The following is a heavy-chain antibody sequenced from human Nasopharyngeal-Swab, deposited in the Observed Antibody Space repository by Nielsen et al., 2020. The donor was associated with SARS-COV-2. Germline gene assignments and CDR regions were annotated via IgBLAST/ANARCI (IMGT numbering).Heavy chain of an antibody. CDR3: ARGFLQTGFDY. J-gene: IGHJ4*02. V-gene: IGHV6-1*01. CDR2: TYYGSKWYN. CDR1: GDTFSSNNFG. D-gene: IGHD3-9*01. Sequence: SDTLSLTCAISGDTFSSNNFGWNWIRQSPSRGLECLGRTYYGSKWYNHYAPSVKSRLTIKPDTSKNQFSLQMDSVTPEDSAVYYCARGFLQTGFDYWGQGTLVTVSS.